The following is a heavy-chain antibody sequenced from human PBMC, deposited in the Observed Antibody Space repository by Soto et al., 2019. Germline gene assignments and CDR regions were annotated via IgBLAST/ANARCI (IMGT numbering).Heavy chain of an antibody. J-gene: IGHJ4*02. CDR1: GGSFSGYY. V-gene: IGHV4-34*01. CDR2: INHSGST. D-gene: IGHD1-20*01. CDR3: ARVGDNWKDGGSPTYY. Sequence: KPSETLSLTCAVYGGSFSGYYWSWIRQPPGKGLEWIGEINHSGSTNYNPSLKSRVTISVDTSKNQFSLKLSAVTAADTAVYYCARVGDNWKDGGSPTYYWGQGTLVTVSS.